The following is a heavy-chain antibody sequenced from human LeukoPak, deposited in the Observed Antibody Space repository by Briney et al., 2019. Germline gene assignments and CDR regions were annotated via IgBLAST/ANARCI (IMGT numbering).Heavy chain of an antibody. J-gene: IGHJ4*02. V-gene: IGHV3-30*02. Sequence: GGSLRLSCAASGFTFSSYGMHWIRQAPGKGLEWVAFIRNDGSIIYNADSVKGRFTISRDNSKNTLYLQMNSLRVEDTAVYYCAKGNYYDSFSYLYYFDYWGQGTLVTVSS. CDR1: GFTFSSYG. D-gene: IGHD3-22*01. CDR3: AKGNYYDSFSYLYYFDY. CDR2: IRNDGSII.